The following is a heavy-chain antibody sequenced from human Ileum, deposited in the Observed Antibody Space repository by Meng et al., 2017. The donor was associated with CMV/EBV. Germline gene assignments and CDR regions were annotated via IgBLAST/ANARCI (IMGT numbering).Heavy chain of an antibody. J-gene: IGHJ4*02. CDR3: AILRDYFMTTLAY. V-gene: IGHV3-23*01. CDR1: GFTFSNSP. CDR2: ISASAGST. D-gene: IGHD2/OR15-2a*01. Sequence: CAASGFTFSNSPMSWVRQAPGKGLDWISAISASAGSTYYADSVRGRFTISRDNSKNMLYLQMSSVGVEDTAVYYCAILRDYFMTTLAYWGQGTLVTVSS.